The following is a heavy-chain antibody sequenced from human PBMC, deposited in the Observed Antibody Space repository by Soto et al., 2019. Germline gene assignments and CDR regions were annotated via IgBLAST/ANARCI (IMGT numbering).Heavy chain of an antibody. V-gene: IGHV4-34*01. J-gene: IGHJ4*02. CDR3: ARCYSSGWYPPPRYLDY. CDR2: INHSGST. CDR1: GGSFSGYY. D-gene: IGHD6-19*01. Sequence: PSETLSLTCAVYGGSFSGYYWSWIRQPPGKGLEWIGEINHSGSTNYNPSLKSRVTISVDTSKNQFSLKLSSVTAADTAVYYCARCYSSGWYPPPRYLDYWGQGTLVTVSS.